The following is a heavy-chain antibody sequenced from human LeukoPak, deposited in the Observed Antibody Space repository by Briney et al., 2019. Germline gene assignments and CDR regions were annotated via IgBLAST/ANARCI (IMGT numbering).Heavy chain of an antibody. D-gene: IGHD2-2*01. V-gene: IGHV1-69*06. J-gene: IGHJ4*02. Sequence: SVKVSCKASGGTFSSYAINWVRQAPGHGLEWMGGIIPMFDTANYAQKFQGRVTITADKSTNTAYMELSSLRSEDTAVYYCASGRTDIVVVPATLRNYYFDYWGQGTLVTVSS. CDR2: IIPMFDTA. CDR3: ASGRTDIVVVPATLRNYYFDY. CDR1: GGTFSSYA.